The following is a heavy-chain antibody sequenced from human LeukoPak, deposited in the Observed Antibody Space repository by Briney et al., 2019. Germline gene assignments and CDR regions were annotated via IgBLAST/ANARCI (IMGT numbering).Heavy chain of an antibody. V-gene: IGHV1-18*01. CDR2: ISAYNGNT. J-gene: IGHJ6*02. CDR1: GYTFTSYG. CDR3: ARVVASGLGDFWSGYLHYYYGMDV. Sequence: ASVKVSCKASGYTFTSYGISWVRQAPGQGLEWMGWISAYNGNTNYAQKLQGRVTMTRNTSISTAYMELSSLRSEDTAVYYCARVVASGLGDFWSGYLHYYYGMDVWGQGTTVTVSS. D-gene: IGHD3-3*01.